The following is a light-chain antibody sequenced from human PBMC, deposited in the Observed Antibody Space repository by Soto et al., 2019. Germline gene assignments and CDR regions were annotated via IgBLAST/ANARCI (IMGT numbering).Light chain of an antibody. Sequence: QSALTQPASVSGSPGQSITISCTGASSDIGGSNYVSWYQQHPGKAPKLMLYDVNNRPSGVSNRFSGSKSGNTASLTISGLQAEDEADYYCSSFTITITLFGGGTKLTDL. V-gene: IGLV2-14*03. CDR3: SSFTITITL. J-gene: IGLJ2*01. CDR2: DVN. CDR1: SSDIGGSNY.